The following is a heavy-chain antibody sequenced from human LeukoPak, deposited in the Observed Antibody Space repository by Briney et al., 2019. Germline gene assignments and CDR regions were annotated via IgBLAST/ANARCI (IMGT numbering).Heavy chain of an antibody. J-gene: IGHJ6*02. D-gene: IGHD3-22*01. V-gene: IGHV1-46*03. CDR1: GYTFTSYY. CDR2: INPSGGST. Sequence: WASVKVSCKASGYTFTSYYMHWVRQAPGQGLEWMGIINPSGGSTSYAQKFQGRVTMTRDTSTSTVYMELSSLRSEDTAVYYCAQISGYYDSSGYYRYYYYGMDVWGQGTTVTVSS. CDR3: AQISGYYDSSGYYRYYYYGMDV.